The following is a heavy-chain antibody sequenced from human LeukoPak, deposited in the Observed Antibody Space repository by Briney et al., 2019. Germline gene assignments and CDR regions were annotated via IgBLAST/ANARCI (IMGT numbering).Heavy chain of an antibody. J-gene: IGHJ4*02. CDR3: ARGGRYQLLYYFDY. Sequence: PSETLSLTCAGYGGSFSDYYWSWIRQPRGKELEWIGEINHSGSTNYNPSLKSRVTISVDTSKNQFSLKLSSVTAADTAVYYCARGGRYQLLYYFDYWGQGTLVTVSS. V-gene: IGHV4-34*01. CDR1: GGSFSDYY. CDR2: INHSGST. D-gene: IGHD2-2*01.